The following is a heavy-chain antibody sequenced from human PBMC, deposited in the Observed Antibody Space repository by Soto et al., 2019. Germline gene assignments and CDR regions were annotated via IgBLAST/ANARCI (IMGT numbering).Heavy chain of an antibody. D-gene: IGHD6-19*01. J-gene: IGHJ6*03. Sequence: QDQLVQSGAEVKKPGASVTVSCKASGYSFTNYGVTWVRQAPGQGLVWMGWISAFNGNTHYAQNLQGRVTMTTDASTSTAYMELRSMRSDDTAVYYCARDRGVAPPVAGNTHYYYYMDVWGKGTTVTVSS. CDR2: ISAFNGNT. V-gene: IGHV1-18*01. CDR1: GYSFTNYG. CDR3: ARDRGVAPPVAGNTHYYYYMDV.